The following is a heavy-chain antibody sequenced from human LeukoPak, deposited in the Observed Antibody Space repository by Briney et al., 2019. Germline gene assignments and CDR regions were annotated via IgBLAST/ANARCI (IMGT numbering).Heavy chain of an antibody. CDR2: INPNSGGT. V-gene: IGHV1-2*02. D-gene: IGHD5-18*01. CDR1: RYTFTGYF. J-gene: IGHJ5*02. CDR3: ASLRMVTATNWFDP. Sequence: ASVKVSCKASRYTFTGYFMHWVRQAPGQGLEWMGWINPNSGGTNFAQKFQGRVTMTRDTSISAVYMELSSLRSDDTAVYYCASLRMVTATNWFDPWGQGTLVTVSS.